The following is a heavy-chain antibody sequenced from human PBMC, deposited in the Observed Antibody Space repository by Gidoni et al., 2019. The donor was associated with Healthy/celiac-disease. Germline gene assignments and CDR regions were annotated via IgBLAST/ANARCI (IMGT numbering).Heavy chain of an antibody. CDR2: INHSGST. Sequence: QVQLQQWGAGLLKPSETLSLTCAVYGGSFSGYYWSWIRQPPGTGLEWIGEINHSGSTNYNQSLKSRVTISVDTSKNQFSRKLSSVTAADTAVYYCARGTLYPYDYVWGSYRSGTFDYWGQGTLVTVSS. CDR3: ARGTLYPYDYVWGSYRSGTFDY. V-gene: IGHV4-34*01. CDR1: GGSFSGYY. D-gene: IGHD3-16*02. J-gene: IGHJ4*02.